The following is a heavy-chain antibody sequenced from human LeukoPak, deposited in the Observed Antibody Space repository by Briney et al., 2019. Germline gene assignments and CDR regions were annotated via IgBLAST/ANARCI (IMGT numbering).Heavy chain of an antibody. V-gene: IGHV3-33*01. D-gene: IGHD5-12*01. Sequence: GGSLRLSCAASGFTFSSYGMHWVRQAPGKGLEWVAVIWYDGSNKYYADSVKGRFTISRDNSKDTLYLQMNSLRAEDTAVYYCARNENSGWGYFDYWGQGTLVTVSS. CDR3: ARNENSGWGYFDY. CDR2: IWYDGSNK. J-gene: IGHJ4*02. CDR1: GFTFSSYG.